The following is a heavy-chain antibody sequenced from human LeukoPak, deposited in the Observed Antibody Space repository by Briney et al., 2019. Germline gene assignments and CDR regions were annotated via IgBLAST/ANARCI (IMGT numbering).Heavy chain of an antibody. Sequence: GGSLRLSCAASGLTFSSYGMTWVRPAPGKGLEWVANIKQDGSATYYVDSLRGRFSISRDNIKNSLFLQMNSLSDDDTAVYYCARCPYDSTGYYSVPSHLDYWGQGTLVTVSS. V-gene: IGHV3-7*01. CDR3: ARCPYDSTGYYSVPSHLDY. CDR2: IKQDGSAT. D-gene: IGHD3-22*01. CDR1: GLTFSSYG. J-gene: IGHJ4*02.